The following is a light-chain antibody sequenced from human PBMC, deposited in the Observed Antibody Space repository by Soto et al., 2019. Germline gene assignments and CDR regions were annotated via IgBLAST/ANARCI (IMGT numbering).Light chain of an antibody. V-gene: IGKV1-5*01. CDR2: DAS. CDR1: QTISSW. Sequence: DIQMTQSPFTLSASVGDRVTITCRASQTISSWLAWYQQIPGKAPKLLIYDASNLESGVPSRFSGSGSGTEFTLTISSLQPEDFAVYYCQHYANWPLTFGGGTKVESK. J-gene: IGKJ4*01. CDR3: QHYANWPLT.